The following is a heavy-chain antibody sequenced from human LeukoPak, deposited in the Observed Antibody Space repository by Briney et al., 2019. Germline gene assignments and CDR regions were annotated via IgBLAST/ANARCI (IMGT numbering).Heavy chain of an antibody. D-gene: IGHD2-8*01. J-gene: IGHJ4*02. V-gene: IGHV3-53*01. Sequence: GGSLRLSCAASGFTVSSNYMSWVRQAPGKGLEWVSVIYSDGSAYYPDSVKGRFTISRDNSKNTLYLRMNSLRADDTAVYFCAGGSLVWQFDYWGQGTLVAVSS. CDR1: GFTVSSNY. CDR3: AGGSLVWQFDY. CDR2: IYSDGSA.